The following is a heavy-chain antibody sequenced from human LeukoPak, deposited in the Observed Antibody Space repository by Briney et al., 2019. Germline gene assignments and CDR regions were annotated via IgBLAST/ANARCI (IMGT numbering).Heavy chain of an antibody. V-gene: IGHV4-59*01. Sequence: PSETLSLTCTVSGGSISSYYWSWIRQPPGKGLEWIGYIYYSGSTNYNPSLKSRVTISVDTSKNQFSLKLSSVTAADTAVYYCARVGGGYGRPGHRYYYYYYMDVWGKGTTVTISS. CDR1: GGSISSYY. J-gene: IGHJ6*03. D-gene: IGHD5-12*01. CDR3: ARVGGGYGRPGHRYYYYYYMDV. CDR2: IYYSGST.